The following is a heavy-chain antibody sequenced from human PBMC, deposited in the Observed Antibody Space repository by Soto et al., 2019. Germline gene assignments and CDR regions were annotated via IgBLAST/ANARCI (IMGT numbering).Heavy chain of an antibody. V-gene: IGHV1-24*01. D-gene: IGHD3-10*01. CDR2: FDPEDGET. CDR3: ATEHITMVRGVYYYYGMDV. Sequence: ASVKGSCKVSGYTLTELSMHWVRQAPGKGLEWMGGFDPEDGETIYAQKFQGRVTMTEDTSTDTAYMELSSLRSEDTAVYYCATEHITMVRGVYYYYGMDVWGQGTTVTVSS. J-gene: IGHJ6*02. CDR1: GYTLTELS.